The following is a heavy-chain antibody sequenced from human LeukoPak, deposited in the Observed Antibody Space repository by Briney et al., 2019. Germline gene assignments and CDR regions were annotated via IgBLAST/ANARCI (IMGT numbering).Heavy chain of an antibody. CDR2: IYDSGST. Sequence: SETLSLTCTVSGGSISSDYWSWIRQPPGKGLEWIGDIYDSGSTNYHPSLKSRVTISVDTSKNQFSLKLSSVTAADTAVYYCARHPQMTIFGVVKVREESNYYMDVWGKGTTVTVSS. CDR3: ARHPQMTIFGVVKVREESNYYMDV. V-gene: IGHV4-59*08. J-gene: IGHJ6*03. CDR1: GGSISSDY. D-gene: IGHD3-3*01.